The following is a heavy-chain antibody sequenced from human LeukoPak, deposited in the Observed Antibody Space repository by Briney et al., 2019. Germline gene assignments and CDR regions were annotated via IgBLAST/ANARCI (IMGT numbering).Heavy chain of an antibody. CDR3: TRDHRDDWNPGYYFDF. CDR2: IKTKVYGGTT. J-gene: IGHJ4*02. D-gene: IGHD1-1*01. CDR1: GFDFGDFA. V-gene: IGHV3-49*04. Sequence: GGSLRLSCAVSGFDFGDFAMNWVRQAPGQGLEWVGFIKTKVYGGTTEYAASVKGRFIISRDDAKAIAYLQMNDLKTEDTAVYYCTRDHRDDWNPGYYFDFWGQGTLVTVSS.